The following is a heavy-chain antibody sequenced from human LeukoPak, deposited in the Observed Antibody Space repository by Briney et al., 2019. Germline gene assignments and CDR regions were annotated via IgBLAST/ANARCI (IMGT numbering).Heavy chain of an antibody. J-gene: IGHJ4*02. V-gene: IGHV4-59*01. Sequence: SETLSLTCTVSGGSISSYYWGWMRQPSGKGLEWIGYIYYTGRTSYNPSLKSRITISVDTSKNQFSLNLNSVTAADTAVYYCARYHNTGLDYWGQGSLVTVSS. D-gene: IGHD3-9*01. CDR2: IYYTGRT. CDR3: ARYHNTGLDY. CDR1: GGSISSYY.